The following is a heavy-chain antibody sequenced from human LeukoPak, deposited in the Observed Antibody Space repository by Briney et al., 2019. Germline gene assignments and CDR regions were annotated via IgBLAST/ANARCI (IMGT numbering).Heavy chain of an antibody. CDR1: GFSFSRYS. CDR3: ARDGKVAGNDY. D-gene: IGHD6-19*01. V-gene: IGHV3-33*07. Sequence: PGGSLRLSCAASGFSFSRYSMNWVRQAPGKGLEWVAVIWYDGSNKYYADSVKGRFIISRDNSKNTLYLQMNSLRAEDTAVYYCARDGKVAGNDYWGQGTLVTVSS. J-gene: IGHJ4*02. CDR2: IWYDGSNK.